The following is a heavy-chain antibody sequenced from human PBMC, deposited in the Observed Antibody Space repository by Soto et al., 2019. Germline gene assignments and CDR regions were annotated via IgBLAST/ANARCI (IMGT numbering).Heavy chain of an antibody. D-gene: IGHD6-6*01. CDR2: IYYSGNT. V-gene: IGHV4-39*01. CDR3: ASSSPFHY. Sequence: QLQLQESGPGRLKRSETLSLTSVVSSASLRSSTSYWSWIRQPAGRGPEWIGSIYYSGNTYYKPSLKSRVSISIDTSRNQFSLKLTSVTAADTGVYYCASSSPFHYWGPGILVTVSS. CDR1: SASLRSSTSY. J-gene: IGHJ4*02.